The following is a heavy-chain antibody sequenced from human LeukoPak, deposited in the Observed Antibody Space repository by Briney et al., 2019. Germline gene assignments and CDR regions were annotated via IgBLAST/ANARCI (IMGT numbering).Heavy chain of an antibody. CDR3: AREQKLLWFGEFRDAIDI. CDR2: IFYSGYT. CDR1: GGSISTYW. Sequence: SETLSLTCSVSGGSISTYWWSWIRQSPGKGLEWIGNIFYSGYTNYNPSLKSRVTISVDTSKKQFSLKLTSVTAADTAVYYCAREQKLLWFGEFRDAIDIWGQGTMVTVSS. J-gene: IGHJ3*02. D-gene: IGHD3-10*01. V-gene: IGHV4-59*12.